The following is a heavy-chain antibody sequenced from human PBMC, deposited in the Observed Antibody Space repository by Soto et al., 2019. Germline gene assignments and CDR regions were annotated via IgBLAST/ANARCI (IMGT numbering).Heavy chain of an antibody. CDR3: ARDGDYAARYYYYMDV. J-gene: IGHJ6*03. Sequence: ASVKVSCKASGYTFTSYYMHWVRQAPGQGLEWMGIINPSGGSTSYAQKFQGGVTMTRDTSTSTVYMELSSLRSEDTAVYYCARDGDYAARYYYYMDVWGKGTTVTVSS. V-gene: IGHV1-46*03. CDR2: INPSGGST. D-gene: IGHD4-17*01. CDR1: GYTFTSYY.